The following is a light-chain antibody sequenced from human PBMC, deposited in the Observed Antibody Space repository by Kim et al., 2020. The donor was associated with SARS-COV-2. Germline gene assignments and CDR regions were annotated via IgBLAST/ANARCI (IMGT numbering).Light chain of an antibody. V-gene: IGLV2-14*03. CDR2: DVS. CDR1: SSDVGAYDY. CDR3: SSYTSSSTYV. Sequence: GHSITISCTGTSSDVGAYDYVSGYQQHPGNAPKLLTYDVSNRPSGVSNRFSASKSGNTASLTISGLQAEDEADYYCSSYTSSSTYVFGTGTKVTVL. J-gene: IGLJ1*01.